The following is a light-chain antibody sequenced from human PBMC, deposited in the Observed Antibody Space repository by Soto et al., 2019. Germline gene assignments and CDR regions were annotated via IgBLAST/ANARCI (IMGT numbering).Light chain of an antibody. J-gene: IGLJ1*01. Sequence: QSALTQPASVSGSPGQSITIACTETSSDVGGSNYVSWYQQHPGKAPKLMIYDVSYRPSGVSKRFSDSKSGNTASLTISGLQAEVDADYYSSSLTSGSTLYVLGTGTKLTV. CDR3: SSLTSGSTLYV. V-gene: IGLV2-14*01. CDR2: DVS. CDR1: SSDVGGSNY.